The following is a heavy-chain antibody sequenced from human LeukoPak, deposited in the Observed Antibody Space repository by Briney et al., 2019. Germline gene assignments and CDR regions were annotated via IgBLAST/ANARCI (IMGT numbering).Heavy chain of an antibody. CDR3: ARDLDY. CDR1: GDSISGFY. D-gene: IGHD5-24*01. V-gene: IGHV4-59*06. Sequence: PSETLSLTCTVSGDSISGFYWSWVRQPPGKGLEWIGYIYYSGSTYYNPSLKSRVTISVDTSKNQFSLKLSSVTAADTAVYYCARDLDYWGQGTLVTVSS. J-gene: IGHJ4*02. CDR2: IYYSGST.